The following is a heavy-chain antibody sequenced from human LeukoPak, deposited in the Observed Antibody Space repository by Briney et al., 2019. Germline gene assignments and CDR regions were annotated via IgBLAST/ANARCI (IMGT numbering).Heavy chain of an antibody. D-gene: IGHD4-17*01. CDR3: ARDPAYGAIDY. CDR1: GFTFKEYW. J-gene: IGHJ4*02. CDR2: LSREGTRN. Sequence: PGGSLRLSCVASGFTFKEYWMAWLRQAPGKGLEWVANLSREGTRNNYVDSVMGRFTISRDNAKNTLYLQMDNLGVADTAFYYCARDPAYGAIDYWGRGALVTVSS. V-gene: IGHV3-7*01.